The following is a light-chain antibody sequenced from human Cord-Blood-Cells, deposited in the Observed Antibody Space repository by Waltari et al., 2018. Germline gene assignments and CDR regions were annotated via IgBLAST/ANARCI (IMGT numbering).Light chain of an antibody. J-gene: IGLJ3*02. V-gene: IGLV2-11*01. CDR2: DGS. CDR3: CSYAGSFWV. Sequence: QSALTQPRSVSGPPGQSVTIACTGTSSDVGGYNYVSGYQQHPGKAPKLMIYDGSKRPSGVPDRFSGSKSGNTASLTISGLQAEDEADYYCCSYAGSFWVFGGGTKLTVL. CDR1: SSDVGGYNY.